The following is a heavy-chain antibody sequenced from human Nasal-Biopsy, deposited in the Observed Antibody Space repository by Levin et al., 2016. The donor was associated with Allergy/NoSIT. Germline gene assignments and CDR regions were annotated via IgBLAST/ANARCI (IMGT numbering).Heavy chain of an antibody. V-gene: IGHV3-21*05. CDR2: ISSTSSQI. CDR1: GFSITSYS. Sequence: GGSLRLSCTASGFSITSYSMNWVRRAPGQGLEWISYISSTSSQIYYAASVMGRFTISRDNAKNSLYLQMNSLRADDTAIYYCARALFDYGHYLPGYWGLGTLVTVSS. J-gene: IGHJ4*02. D-gene: IGHD4-17*01. CDR3: ARALFDYGHYLPGY.